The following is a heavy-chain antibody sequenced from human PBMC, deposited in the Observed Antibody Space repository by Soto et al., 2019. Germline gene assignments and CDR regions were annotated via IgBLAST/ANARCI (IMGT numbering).Heavy chain of an antibody. D-gene: IGHD2-8*02. V-gene: IGHV4-4*02. J-gene: IGHJ5*02. CDR1: GASIGSGSW. Sequence: QVHLQESGPGLVKPSGTLSLTCAVSGASIGSGSWWSWVRQPPGKGLEWIAEIFHDGNTNYSPSLKSRVTISVDKSQNQFSLNVYSVTAADTAVYYCARHEGWTGPDQWGQGTLVTVSS. CDR3: ARHEGWTGPDQ. CDR2: IFHDGNT.